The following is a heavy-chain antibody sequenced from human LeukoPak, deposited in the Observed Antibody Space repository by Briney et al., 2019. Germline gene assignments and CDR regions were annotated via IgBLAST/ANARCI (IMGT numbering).Heavy chain of an antibody. J-gene: IGHJ3*02. Sequence: GGSLRLSCAASGFTFSSYNMNWVRQAPGKGLEWVSSISSSSSYIYYADSVKGRFTISRDNAKNSLYLQMNSLRAEDTAVYYCAREGLGQQLAHDAFDIWGQGTMVTVSS. D-gene: IGHD6-13*01. CDR2: ISSSSSYI. CDR3: AREGLGQQLAHDAFDI. V-gene: IGHV3-21*01. CDR1: GFTFSSYN.